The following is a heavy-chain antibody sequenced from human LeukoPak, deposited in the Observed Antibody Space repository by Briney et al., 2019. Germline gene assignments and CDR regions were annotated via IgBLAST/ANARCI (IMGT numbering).Heavy chain of an antibody. V-gene: IGHV3-7*01. CDR1: GFTFSSYW. D-gene: IGHD6-19*01. CDR3: ARASSGWFYD. Sequence: GGSLRLSCAASGFTFSSYWMSWVRQAPGKGLEWVANIKQDGSEKQYVDSLKGRVTISRDNAKNSLYLEMNSLRAEDTAVYYCARASSGWFYDWGQGTLVTVSS. CDR2: IKQDGSEK. J-gene: IGHJ4*02.